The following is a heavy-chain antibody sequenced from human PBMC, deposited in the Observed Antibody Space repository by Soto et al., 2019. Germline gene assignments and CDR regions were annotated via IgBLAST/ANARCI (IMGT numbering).Heavy chain of an antibody. Sequence: QVQLVQSGAEVKKPGSSVKVSCKASGGTFSSYTISWVRQAPGQGLEWMGRIIPILGIANYAQKFQGRVTITADKSTSTAYKEISSMRSEDTAVYYCAGAPSPGVAATWFDPWGQGTLVTVSS. V-gene: IGHV1-69*02. CDR2: IIPILGIA. J-gene: IGHJ5*02. CDR3: AGAPSPGVAATWFDP. CDR1: GGTFSSYT. D-gene: IGHD2-15*01.